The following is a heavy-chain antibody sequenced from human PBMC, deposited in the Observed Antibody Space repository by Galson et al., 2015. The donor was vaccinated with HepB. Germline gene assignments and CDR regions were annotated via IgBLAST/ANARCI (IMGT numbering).Heavy chain of an antibody. CDR2: ISSNGGST. J-gene: IGHJ5*02. Sequence: SLRLSCAASGFTFSSYAMHWVRQAPGKGLDYVSAISSNGGSTYYADSVKGRFTISRDNSKNTLYLQMSSLRAEDTAVYYCVKGHSWNYLSWFDPWGQGTLVTVSS. CDR3: VKGHSWNYLSWFDP. V-gene: IGHV3-64D*06. CDR1: GFTFSSYA. D-gene: IGHD1-7*01.